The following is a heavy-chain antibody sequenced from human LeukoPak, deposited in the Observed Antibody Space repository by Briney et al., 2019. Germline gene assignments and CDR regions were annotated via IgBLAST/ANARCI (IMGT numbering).Heavy chain of an antibody. CDR2: ISGSGGST. CDR3: AKDPLILVVVPAARDWFDP. D-gene: IGHD2-2*01. J-gene: IGHJ5*02. CDR1: GFTFSSYA. Sequence: GGSLRLSCAASGFTFSSYAMSWVRQAPGKGLEWVSAISGSGGSTYYADSVKGRFTISRDNSKNTLYLQMNSLRAEDTAVYYCAKDPLILVVVPAARDWFDPWGQGTLVTVSS. V-gene: IGHV3-23*01.